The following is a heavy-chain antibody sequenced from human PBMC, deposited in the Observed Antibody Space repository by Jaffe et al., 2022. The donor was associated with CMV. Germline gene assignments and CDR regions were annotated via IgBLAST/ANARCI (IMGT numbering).Heavy chain of an antibody. V-gene: IGHV1-46*01. J-gene: IGHJ6*02. CDR2: INPSGGST. D-gene: IGHD2-15*01. Sequence: QVQLVQSGAEVKKPGASVKVSCKASGYTFTSYYMHWVRQAPGQGLEWMGIINPSGGSTSYAQKFQGRVTMTRDTSTSTVYMELSSLRSEDTAVYYCAREGGYCSGGSCYSWYYYYGMDVWGQGTTVTVSS. CDR1: GYTFTSYY. CDR3: AREGGYCSGGSCYSWYYYYGMDV.